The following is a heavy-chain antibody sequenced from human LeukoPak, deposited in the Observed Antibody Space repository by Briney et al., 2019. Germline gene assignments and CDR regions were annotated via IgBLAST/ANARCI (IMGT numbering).Heavy chain of an antibody. J-gene: IGHJ4*02. CDR3: ARRSAMVGARTGFDY. V-gene: IGHV3-23*01. CDR2: ISASGSAT. D-gene: IGHD1-26*01. CDR1: GFTFSSFA. Sequence: GGSLRLSCAASGFTFSSFAMSWVRQAPGKGLEWVSAISASGSATFYADSVKGRFTISRDNSKNTLYLQMISLRPEDTAVYYCARRSAMVGARTGFDYWGQGTQVTVSS.